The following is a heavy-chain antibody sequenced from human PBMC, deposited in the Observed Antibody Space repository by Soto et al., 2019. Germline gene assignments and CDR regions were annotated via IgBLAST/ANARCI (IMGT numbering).Heavy chain of an antibody. J-gene: IGHJ4*02. CDR2: IIPIFNST. D-gene: IGHD2-2*02. Sequence: QLQLVQSGAEVKTPGSSLKVSCKVSGSRFSNYVISWVRKAPGHGLEWLGRIIPIFNSTKYAQNFKGRVTITADKSTSTASLELSSLRSDDTAVYYGAREGRGKKAGYNGLVSLGYWGQGTLVTVSS. V-gene: IGHV1-69*06. CDR1: GSRFSNYV. CDR3: AREGRGKKAGYNGLVSLGY.